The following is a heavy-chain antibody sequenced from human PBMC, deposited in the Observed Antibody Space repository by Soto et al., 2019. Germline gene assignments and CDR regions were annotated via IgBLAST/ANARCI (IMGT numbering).Heavy chain of an antibody. Sequence: EVQLLESGGGLVQPGGSLRLSCAASGFTFSSYAMSWVRQAPGKGLEWVSAISGSGGSTYYAASVKGRFTISRDNSKNTLYLQMNSLRAEDTAVYYCAKARSYGDYSPLDYWGQGTLVTVSS. V-gene: IGHV3-23*01. D-gene: IGHD4-17*01. CDR2: ISGSGGST. CDR3: AKARSYGDYSPLDY. CDR1: GFTFSSYA. J-gene: IGHJ4*02.